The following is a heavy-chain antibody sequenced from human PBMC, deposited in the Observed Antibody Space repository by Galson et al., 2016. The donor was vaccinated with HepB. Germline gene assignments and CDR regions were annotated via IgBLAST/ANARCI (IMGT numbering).Heavy chain of an antibody. Sequence: SLRLSCAASGFTVSSNYMSWVRQAPGKGLEWVSVIYSGGSTHYADSVQGRFTNSRDNSKNTLYLQMNSLRADDTAAYCCARTRSDWYYFDYWGQGTLVTVSS. CDR1: GFTVSSNY. D-gene: IGHD3-9*01. CDR3: ARTRSDWYYFDY. V-gene: IGHV3-66*01. J-gene: IGHJ4*02. CDR2: IYSGGST.